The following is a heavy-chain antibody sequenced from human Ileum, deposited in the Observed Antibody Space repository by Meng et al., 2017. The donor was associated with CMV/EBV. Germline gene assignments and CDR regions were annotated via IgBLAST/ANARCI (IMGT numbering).Heavy chain of an antibody. Sequence: GESLKISCAASGFTFRNAWMTWVRQAPGKGLEWVGRIRSKGVGGTIDYAAPVEGRFTISRDDSKNTLYLQMNSLKTEDTAVYYCNKGGPLGSYFDYWGQGALVTVSS. CDR3: NKGGPLGSYFDY. J-gene: IGHJ4*02. CDR1: GFTFRNAW. V-gene: IGHV3-15*01. D-gene: IGHD1-26*01. CDR2: IRSKGVGGTI.